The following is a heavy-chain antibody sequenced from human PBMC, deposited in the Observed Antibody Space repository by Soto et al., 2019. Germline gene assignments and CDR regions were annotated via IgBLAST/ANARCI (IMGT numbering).Heavy chain of an antibody. CDR3: AKGANSGSYYYYGMDV. J-gene: IGHJ6*02. V-gene: IGHV3-23*01. D-gene: IGHD1-26*01. CDR2: ISGSGGST. CDR1: VFTFSSYA. Sequence: GGSLRLSCAASVFTFSSYAMSWVRQAPGKGLEWVSAISGSGGSTYYADSVKGRFTISRDNSKNTLYLQMNSLRAEDTAVYYCAKGANSGSYYYYGMDVWGQGTTVTVSS.